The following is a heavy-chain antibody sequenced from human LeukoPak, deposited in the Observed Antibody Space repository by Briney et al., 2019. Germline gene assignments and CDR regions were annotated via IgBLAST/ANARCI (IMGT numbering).Heavy chain of an antibody. D-gene: IGHD5-18*01. CDR1: GGSISSYY. V-gene: IGHV4-59*01. Sequence: SETLSLTCTVSGGSISSYYWSWIRQPPGKGLEWIGYIYYSGSTNYNPSLKSRVTISVDTSKNQFSLKLSSVTAADTAVYYCAGWGRGYSYGLFDYWAQGTLVTVSS. J-gene: IGHJ4*02. CDR3: AGWGRGYSYGLFDY. CDR2: IYYSGST.